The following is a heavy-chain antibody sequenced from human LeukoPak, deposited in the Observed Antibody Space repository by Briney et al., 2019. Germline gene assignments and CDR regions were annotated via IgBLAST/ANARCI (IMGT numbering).Heavy chain of an antibody. CDR3: ARSTYYDYVWGSYPPDY. V-gene: IGHV3-23*01. CDR1: GFTFSSHG. Sequence: GGSLRLSCAASGFTFSSHGINWVRQAPGKGLEWVSGISPSGDITYYTDSVQGRFTISRDNSKNMMYVQMNSLRAEDTAVYYCARSTYYDYVWGSYPPDYWGQGTLVTVSS. CDR2: ISPSGDIT. J-gene: IGHJ4*02. D-gene: IGHD3-16*02.